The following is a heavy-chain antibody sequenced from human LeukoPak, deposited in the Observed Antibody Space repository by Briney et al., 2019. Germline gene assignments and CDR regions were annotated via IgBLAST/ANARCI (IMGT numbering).Heavy chain of an antibody. CDR2: IYTSGST. V-gene: IGHV4-61*02. CDR3: AREVADPLAVAAPVGY. Sequence: PSETLSLTCTVSGGSISSGSYYWSWIRQPAGKGLEWIGRIYTSGSTNYNPSLKSRVTISVDTSKNQFSLKLSSVTAADTAVYYCAREVADPLAVAAPVGYWGQGTLVTVSS. D-gene: IGHD6-19*01. CDR1: GGSISSGSYY. J-gene: IGHJ4*02.